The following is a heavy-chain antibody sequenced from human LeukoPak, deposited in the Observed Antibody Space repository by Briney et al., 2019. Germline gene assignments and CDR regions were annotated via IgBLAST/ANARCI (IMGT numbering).Heavy chain of an antibody. Sequence: PSETLSLTCTVSGGSISSSSYYWGWIRQPPGKGLEYIGSIYYSGTTYYSPSLKSRVTMSVDTSKNQFSLKLSSVTAEDTAVCYCVRERDGNAFDIWGQGTMVTVSS. CDR2: IYYSGTT. CDR1: GGSISSSSYY. CDR3: VRERDGNAFDI. J-gene: IGHJ3*02. V-gene: IGHV4-39*07.